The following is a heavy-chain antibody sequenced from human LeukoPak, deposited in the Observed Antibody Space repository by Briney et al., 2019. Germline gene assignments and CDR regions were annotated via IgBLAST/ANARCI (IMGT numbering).Heavy chain of an antibody. CDR3: AKEGYRLTYYYDSSGYYIDY. V-gene: IGHV3-23*01. D-gene: IGHD3-22*01. Sequence: GASVKVSCKASGYTFSSYAMSWVRQAPGKGLEWVSAISGSGGSTYYADSVKGRFTISRDNSKNTLYLQMNSLRAEDTAVYYCAKEGYRLTYYYDSSGYYIDYWGQGTLVTVSS. CDR1: GYTFSSYA. CDR2: ISGSGGST. J-gene: IGHJ4*02.